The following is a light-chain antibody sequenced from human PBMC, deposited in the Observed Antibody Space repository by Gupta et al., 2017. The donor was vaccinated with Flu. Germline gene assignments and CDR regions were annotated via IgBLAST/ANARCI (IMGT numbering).Light chain of an antibody. CDR2: GAS. Sequence: NCNSSQTIFYSSDSKNYLAWYQQNAGQPPKLLIHGASMRDAGVPDRISGSGSGTDFTLTISRLHAEDVAVYYCQQYYCYPFTFGPGTKVDIK. V-gene: IGKV4-1*01. J-gene: IGKJ3*01. CDR3: QQYYCYPFT. CDR1: QTIFYSSDSKNY.